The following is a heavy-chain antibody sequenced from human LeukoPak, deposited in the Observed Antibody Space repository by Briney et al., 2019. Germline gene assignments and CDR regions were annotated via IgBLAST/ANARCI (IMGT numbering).Heavy chain of an antibody. V-gene: IGHV4-34*01. J-gene: IGHJ5*02. CDR3: ARGTPLAIVVVSAAMSGSLDWFDP. D-gene: IGHD2-2*01. CDR1: GGSFSGYY. CDR2: INHSGST. Sequence: PSETLSLTCAVYGGSFSGYYWSWIRQPPGKGLEWNGEINHSGSTNYNPSLKSRVTISVDTSKNQSSLKLSSVTAADTAVYYCARGTPLAIVVVSAAMSGSLDWFDPWGQGTLVTVSS.